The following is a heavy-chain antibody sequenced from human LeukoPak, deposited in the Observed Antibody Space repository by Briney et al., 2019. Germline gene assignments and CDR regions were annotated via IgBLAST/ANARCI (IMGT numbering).Heavy chain of an antibody. CDR3: ARGGEMATITPFDY. Sequence: ASVKVSCKASGGTFSSYAISWVRQAPGQGLEWMGGIIPIFGTANYAQKFQGRVTITADKSTSTAYMELSSLRSEDTAVYYCARGGEMATITPFDYWGQGTLVTVSS. CDR2: IIPIFGTA. D-gene: IGHD5-24*01. CDR1: GGTFSSYA. V-gene: IGHV1-69*06. J-gene: IGHJ4*02.